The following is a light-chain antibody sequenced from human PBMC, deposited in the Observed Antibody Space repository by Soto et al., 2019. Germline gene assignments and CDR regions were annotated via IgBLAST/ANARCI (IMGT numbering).Light chain of an antibody. J-gene: IGKJ1*01. CDR2: GAS. CDR1: QSVSISN. CDR3: QQYGTSPT. V-gene: IGKV3-20*01. Sequence: EIVLTQSPGTLSLSPGERATLSCRASQSVSISNLAWYQQKPGQAPRLLISGASSRATGFSDRFSGSGSGTEFTLTISRLEPEDFAVYCCQQYGTSPTFGQGTKVEIK.